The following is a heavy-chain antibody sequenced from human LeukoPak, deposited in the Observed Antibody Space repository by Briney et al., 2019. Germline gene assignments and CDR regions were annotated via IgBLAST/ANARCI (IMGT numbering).Heavy chain of an antibody. CDR3: ARPRSNSGWYGAFDI. Sequence: KPSETLSLTCAVYGGSLSGYYWSWVRQPPGKGLEWIAEINHSGSTNYNPSLKSRVTISVDTSKNQFSLKLTSVTAADTAVYYCARPRSNSGWYGAFDIWVQVTMVTVSS. V-gene: IGHV4-34*01. J-gene: IGHJ3*02. D-gene: IGHD6-19*01. CDR2: INHSGST. CDR1: GGSLSGYY.